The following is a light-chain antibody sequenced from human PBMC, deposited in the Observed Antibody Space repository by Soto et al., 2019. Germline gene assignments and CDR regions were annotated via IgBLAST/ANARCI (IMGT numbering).Light chain of an antibody. CDR3: QQYGGSPVT. V-gene: IGKV3D-20*01. Sequence: IVLTQSPVTLSFSPCEIATLSCGSSQSVSSRFLAWYQQKPGRAPRVLIYDASTRATGVPDRFSGSGSGTDFTLTISRLEPEDFAVYYCQQYGGSPVTLGQGTRLEIK. CDR2: DAS. J-gene: IGKJ5*01. CDR1: QSVSSRF.